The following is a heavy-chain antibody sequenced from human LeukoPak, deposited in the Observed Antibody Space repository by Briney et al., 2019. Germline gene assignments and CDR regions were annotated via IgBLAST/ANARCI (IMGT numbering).Heavy chain of an antibody. J-gene: IGHJ4*02. D-gene: IGHD3-16*02. Sequence: SETLSLTCTVSGGSVSSGSYYWSWIRQPPGKGLEWIGYIYYSGSAKYNPSLKSRVTISVDTSKNQFSLKLTSVTAADTAVYYCAREGGSYRPLDYSGQGTLVTVSS. CDR3: AREGGSYRPLDY. CDR1: GGSVSSGSYY. CDR2: IYYSGSA. V-gene: IGHV4-61*01.